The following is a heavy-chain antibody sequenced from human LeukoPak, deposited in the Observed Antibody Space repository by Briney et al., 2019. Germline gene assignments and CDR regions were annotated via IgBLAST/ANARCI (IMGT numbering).Heavy chain of an antibody. CDR1: GGSITNYY. CDR2: SYYNGNT. CDR3: ARGGSGYLLAGTEQMNWFDP. J-gene: IGHJ5*02. D-gene: IGHD3-22*01. Sequence: PSETLSLTCTVSGGSITNYYWSWIRQPPGRGLERIGFSYYNGNTNYNPSLKSRVTISVDMSKNQFSLKLSSATAADTAVYYCARGGSGYLLAGTEQMNWFDPWGQGTLVTVSS. V-gene: IGHV4-59*12.